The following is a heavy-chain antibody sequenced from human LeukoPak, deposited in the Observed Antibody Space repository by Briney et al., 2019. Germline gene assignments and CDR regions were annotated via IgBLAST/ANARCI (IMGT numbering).Heavy chain of an antibody. CDR2: ISTYNGYT. CDR1: AYTFTNYG. J-gene: IGHJ5*02. V-gene: IGHV1-18*01. CDR3: ARVPYGSGSFYNGAMMSPFDP. D-gene: IGHD3-10*01. Sequence: ASVKVSCKASAYTFTNYGITWVRQAPGQGLEWMGWISTYNGYTNYAQKLQGRVTMTTDTSTNTAFMELRSLRSDDTAVYYCARVPYGSGSFYNGAMMSPFDPWGQGTLVTVSS.